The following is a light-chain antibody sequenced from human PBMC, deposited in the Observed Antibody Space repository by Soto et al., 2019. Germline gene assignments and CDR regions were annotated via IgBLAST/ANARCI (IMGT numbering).Light chain of an antibody. Sequence: DIVMTQSPDSLAVSLGERATIDCRSSQSVLYSSNNKNYLAWYQQKPGQPPKLLIYWASTRESGVPDRFSGSGSGTDFTLTISSLQAEDVAVYYCQQYYSTPTFGQGTQVEI. CDR3: QQYYSTPT. CDR2: WAS. V-gene: IGKV4-1*01. J-gene: IGKJ1*01. CDR1: QSVLYSSNNKNY.